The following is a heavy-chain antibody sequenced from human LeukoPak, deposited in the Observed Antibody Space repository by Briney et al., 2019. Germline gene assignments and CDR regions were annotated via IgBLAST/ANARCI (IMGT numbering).Heavy chain of an antibody. CDR3: ATPGPVMITFGGVIVSPEYYFDY. V-gene: IGHV1-69*13. J-gene: IGHJ4*02. CDR2: IIPIFGTA. D-gene: IGHD3-16*02. CDR1: GGTFSSYA. Sequence: GASVKVSCKASGGTFSSYAISWVRQAPGQGLEWMGGIIPIFGTANYAQKFQGRVTITADESTSTAYMELSSLRFEDTAVYYCATPGPVMITFGGVIVSPEYYFDYWGQGTLVTVSS.